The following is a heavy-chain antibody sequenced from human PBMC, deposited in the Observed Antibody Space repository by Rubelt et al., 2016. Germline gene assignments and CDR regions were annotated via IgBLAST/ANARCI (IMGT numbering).Heavy chain of an antibody. CDR1: GGTFSSYA. J-gene: IGHJ6*02. CDR3: AREEGLTIFGHYGMDV. CDR2: IIPVLGTA. V-gene: IGHV1-69*01. Sequence: QVQLVQSGAEVKKPGSSVKVSCKASGGTFSSYAISWVRQAPGQGLEWMGGIIPVLGTANYAQKFQGRITMTADESTSTAYMELSSLRSEDTAVYYCAREEGLTIFGHYGMDVWGQGTTVTVSS. D-gene: IGHD3-3*01.